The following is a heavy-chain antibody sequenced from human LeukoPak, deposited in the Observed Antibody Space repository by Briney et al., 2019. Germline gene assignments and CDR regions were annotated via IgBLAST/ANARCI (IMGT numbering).Heavy chain of an antibody. CDR1: GGTFSSYA. Sequence: SVKVSCKASGGTFSSYAISWVRQAPGQGLEWMGGIIPIFGTANYAQKFQGRVTITADKSTSTAYMELSSLRSEDTAVYYCARESHYYDSSGYYYAWGQGTLVTVSS. V-gene: IGHV1-69*06. D-gene: IGHD3-22*01. J-gene: IGHJ4*02. CDR3: ARESHYYDSSGYYYA. CDR2: IIPIFGTA.